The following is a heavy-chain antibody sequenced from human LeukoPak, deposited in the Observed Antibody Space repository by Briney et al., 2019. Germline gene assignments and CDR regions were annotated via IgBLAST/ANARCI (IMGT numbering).Heavy chain of an antibody. CDR1: GYTFTGYY. J-gene: IGHJ5*02. CDR3: AKDPTGSYPTGWFEP. D-gene: IGHD3-10*01. Sequence: ASVKVSCKASGYTFTGYYMHWVRQAPGQGLEWMGWINPNSGGTNYAQKFQGRVTMTRDTSISTAYMELSRLRSDDTAVYYCAKDPTGSYPTGWFEPWGQGTLVTVSS. CDR2: INPNSGGT. V-gene: IGHV1-2*02.